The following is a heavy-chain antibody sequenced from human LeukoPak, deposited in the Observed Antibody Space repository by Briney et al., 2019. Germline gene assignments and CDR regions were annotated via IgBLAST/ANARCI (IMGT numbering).Heavy chain of an antibody. CDR1: GWSFSGYY. Sequence: ASETLSLTCAVYGWSFSGYYWRWIRQPPGKGREWMGESTHSGNTNYSPALKRRVTISVDSSQNQFSLQLSSATAADTAVYYCARAPSSGYDRAFDIWGQGTMVTVFS. J-gene: IGHJ3*02. V-gene: IGHV4-34*01. CDR2: STHSGNT. CDR3: ARAPSSGYDRAFDI. D-gene: IGHD5-12*01.